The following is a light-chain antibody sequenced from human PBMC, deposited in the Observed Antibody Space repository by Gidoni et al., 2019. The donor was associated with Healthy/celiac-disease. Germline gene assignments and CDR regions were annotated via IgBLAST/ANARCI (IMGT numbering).Light chain of an antibody. Sequence: QSVLTQPPSVSRPPGQRVTISCTGSRSNIGAGYDVPWYQQLPGTAPKPLIYGNSNRPSGVPDRFSGSKSGTSASLAITGLQAEDEADYYCQSYDSSLSGPVFGGGTKLTVL. CDR3: QSYDSSLSGPV. CDR1: RSNIGAGYD. CDR2: GNS. V-gene: IGLV1-40*01. J-gene: IGLJ3*02.